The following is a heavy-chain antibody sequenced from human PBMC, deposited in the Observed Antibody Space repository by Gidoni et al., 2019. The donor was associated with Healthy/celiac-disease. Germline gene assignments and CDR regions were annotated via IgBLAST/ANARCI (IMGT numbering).Heavy chain of an antibody. CDR2: IKQDGSEK. CDR3: ARGSWFDY. CDR1: GLTFSSYW. J-gene: IGHJ4*02. D-gene: IGHD3-16*02. V-gene: IGHV3-7*01. Sequence: EVQLVESGGGLVQPGGSLRLSCAASGLTFSSYWMSWVRQAPGKGLEWVANIKQDGSEKYYVDSVKGRFTISRDNAKNSLYLQMNSLRAEDTAVYYCARGSWFDYWGQGTLVTVSS.